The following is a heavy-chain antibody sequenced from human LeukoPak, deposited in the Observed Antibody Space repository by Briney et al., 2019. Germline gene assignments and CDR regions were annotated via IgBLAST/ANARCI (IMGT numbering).Heavy chain of an antibody. Sequence: ASVKVSCKASGYTFTGYYMHWVRQAPGQGLEWMGWISAYNGNTNYAQKLQGRVTMTTDTSTSTAYMELRSLRSDDTAVYYCARGRYNYGGNREGIYYFDYWGQRTLVTVSS. CDR1: GYTFTGYY. J-gene: IGHJ4*02. D-gene: IGHD4-23*01. V-gene: IGHV1-18*04. CDR3: ARGRYNYGGNREGIYYFDY. CDR2: ISAYNGNT.